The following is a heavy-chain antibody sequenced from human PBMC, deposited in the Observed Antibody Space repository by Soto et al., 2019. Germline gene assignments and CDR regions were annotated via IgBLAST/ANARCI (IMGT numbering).Heavy chain of an antibody. CDR3: AKGWGYGSGTYYKLGCEY. CDR2: ISGSGAGT. D-gene: IGHD3-10*01. CDR1: GFTFRNHA. J-gene: IGHJ4*02. V-gene: IGHV3-23*01. Sequence: EVQLLESGGGLEQPGGSLRLSCEASGFTFRNHAMGWVRQAPGKGLEWVSSISGSGAGTYYADSVKGRFTISRDNPKNTLYMQMNSLRAEDTAAYYRAKGWGYGSGTYYKLGCEYWGQGTLVTVSS.